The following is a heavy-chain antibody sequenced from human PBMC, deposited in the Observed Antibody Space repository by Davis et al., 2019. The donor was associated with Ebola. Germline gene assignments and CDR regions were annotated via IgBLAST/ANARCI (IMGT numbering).Heavy chain of an antibody. CDR3: ARVEGGTKVDY. V-gene: IGHV5-51*01. J-gene: IGHJ4*02. CDR1: GDSFNNYW. Sequence: GESLKISCKVSGDSFNNYWIGWVRQMPGKGLEWMGIIYPGDSDTRYRPSFQGQVTISADKSTSTAYLQWSSLKASDTAMYYCARVEGGTKVDYWGQGTLVTVSS. D-gene: IGHD1-26*01. CDR2: IYPGDSDT.